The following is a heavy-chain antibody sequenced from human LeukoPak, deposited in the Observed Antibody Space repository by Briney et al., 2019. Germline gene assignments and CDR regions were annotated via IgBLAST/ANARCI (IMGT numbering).Heavy chain of an antibody. CDR1: GFTFSSYA. J-gene: IGHJ4*02. V-gene: IGHV3-30*04. D-gene: IGHD2-15*01. CDR3: ARDPRLYCSGGSCYGGYFDY. Sequence: GRSLRLSCAASGFTFSSYAMHWVRQAPGKGLEWVAVISYDGSNKYYADSVKGRFTISRDNSKNTLYLQMNSLRAEDTAVYYCARDPRLYCSGGSCYGGYFDYWGQGTLVTVSS. CDR2: ISYDGSNK.